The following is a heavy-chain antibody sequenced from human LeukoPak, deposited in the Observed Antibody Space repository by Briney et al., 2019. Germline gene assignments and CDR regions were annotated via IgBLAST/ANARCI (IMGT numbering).Heavy chain of an antibody. CDR2: ISGSGGST. D-gene: IGHD6-19*01. J-gene: IGHJ3*02. Sequence: GGSLRLSCAASGFTFSSYAMRWVRQAPGKGLEWVSAISGSGGSTYYADSVKGRFTISRDNSKNTLYLQMNSLRAEDTAVYYCASVSSAPRLHDAFDIWGQGTMVTVSS. CDR3: ASVSSAPRLHDAFDI. CDR1: GFTFSSYA. V-gene: IGHV3-23*01.